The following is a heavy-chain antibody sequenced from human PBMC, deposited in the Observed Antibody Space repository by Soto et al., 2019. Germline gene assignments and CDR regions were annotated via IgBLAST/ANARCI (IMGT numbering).Heavy chain of an antibody. CDR3: ARAHPTTVYDY. Sequence: ASVKVSCKASGYTFTGYYMHWVRQAPGQGLEWMGWINPNSGGTNYAQKFQGRVTITRDTSASTAYMELSSLRSEDTAVYYCARAHPTTVYDYWGQGTLVTVSS. J-gene: IGHJ4*02. CDR2: INPNSGGT. D-gene: IGHD4-17*01. V-gene: IGHV1-2*02. CDR1: GYTFTGYY.